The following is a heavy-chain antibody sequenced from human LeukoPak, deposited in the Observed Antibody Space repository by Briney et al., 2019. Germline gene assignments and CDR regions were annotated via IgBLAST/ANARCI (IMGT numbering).Heavy chain of an antibody. J-gene: IGHJ4*02. CDR1: GFTFSTYG. CDR3: ARLATHGDY. CDR2: IRYDGSNK. Sequence: GGSLRLSCAASGFTFSTYGMHWVRQAPGKGLEWVAFIRYDGSNKYYADSVKGRFTISRDNSKTTPYLQMNSLRPEDTAVYYCARLATHGDYWGQGTLVTISS. V-gene: IGHV3-30*02. D-gene: IGHD5-24*01.